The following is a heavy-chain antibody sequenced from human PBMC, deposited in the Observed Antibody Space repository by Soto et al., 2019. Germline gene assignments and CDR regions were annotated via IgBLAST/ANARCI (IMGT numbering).Heavy chain of an antibody. V-gene: IGHV1-18*01. CDR2: ISAYNGNT. D-gene: IGHD3-10*01. Sequence: ASVKVSCKASGYTFTSYGISWVRQAPGQGLEWMGWISAYNGNTNYAQKLQGRVTMTTDTSTSTAYMELRSLRSDDTAVYYCARAGLAYYFSGSYYNLYYFDYWGQGTLVTVSS. CDR1: GYTFTSYG. J-gene: IGHJ4*02. CDR3: ARAGLAYYFSGSYYNLYYFDY.